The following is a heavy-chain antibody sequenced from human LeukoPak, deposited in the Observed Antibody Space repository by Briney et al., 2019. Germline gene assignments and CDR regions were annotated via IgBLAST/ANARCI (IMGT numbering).Heavy chain of an antibody. J-gene: IGHJ4*02. D-gene: IGHD2-2*02. Sequence: GRSLRLSCAASGFTFSSYVMHWVRQAPGKGLEWVAVISYDGSNKYYADSVKGRFTISRDNSKNTLYLQMNSLRAEDTAVYYCARDMMRYCSSTSCHMIDYWGQGTLVTVSS. CDR1: GFTFSSYV. CDR2: ISYDGSNK. CDR3: ARDMMRYCSSTSCHMIDY. V-gene: IGHV3-30-3*01.